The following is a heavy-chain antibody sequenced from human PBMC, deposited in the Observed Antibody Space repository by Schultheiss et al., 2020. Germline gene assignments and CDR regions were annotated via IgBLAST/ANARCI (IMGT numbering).Heavy chain of an antibody. CDR1: GYTFTGYY. CDR3: AKGSWSPY. CDR2: INPNSGGT. V-gene: IGHV1-2*06. D-gene: IGHD6-13*01. Sequence: ASVKVSCKASGYTFTGYYMHWVRQAPGQGLEWMGRINPNSGGTNYAQKFQGRVTMTSDTSINTAYMELRSLRSDDTAMFYCAKGSWSPYWGQGTLVTVSS. J-gene: IGHJ4*02.